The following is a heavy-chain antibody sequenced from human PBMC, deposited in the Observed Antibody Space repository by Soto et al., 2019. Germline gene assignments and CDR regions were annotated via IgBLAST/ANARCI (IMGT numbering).Heavy chain of an antibody. CDR3: ERYYYRLAY. CDR1: GGSISSSNW. D-gene: IGHD3-10*01. CDR2: IHHSGST. Sequence: QVQLQESGPGLVKPSGTLSLTCAVSGGSISSSNWWSWVRQPPGKGLEWIGEIHHSGSTNYNPYLXXRXPXXVDKSKNPSSLKLNSATAADTAVYSCERYYYRLAYWGQGTLVTVSS. V-gene: IGHV4-4*02. J-gene: IGHJ4*02.